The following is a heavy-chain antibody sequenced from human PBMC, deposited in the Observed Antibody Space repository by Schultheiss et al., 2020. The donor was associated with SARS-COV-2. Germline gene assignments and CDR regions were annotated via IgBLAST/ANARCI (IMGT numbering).Heavy chain of an antibody. CDR3: AREYNWNDEGGYYYYGMDV. CDR2: ISYDGSNK. Sequence: GGSLRLSCAASGFTFSDYYMSWIRQAPGKGLEWVAVISYDGSNKYYADSVKGRFTISRDNSKNTLYLQMNSLRAEDTAVYYCAREYNWNDEGGYYYYGMDVWGQGTTVTVSS. V-gene: IGHV3-30-3*01. D-gene: IGHD1-20*01. J-gene: IGHJ6*02. CDR1: GFTFSDYY.